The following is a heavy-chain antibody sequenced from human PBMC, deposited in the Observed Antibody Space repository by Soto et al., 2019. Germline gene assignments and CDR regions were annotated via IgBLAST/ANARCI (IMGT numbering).Heavy chain of an antibody. V-gene: IGHV3-74*01. CDR3: VRTGLVVAAATREDY. CDR2: INSDGSST. Sequence: EVQLVESGGGLVQPGESLRLSCAASGFTFSSYWMQWVRQAPGKGLVWVSRINSDGSSTSYAGSVKGRFTISRDNAKNTLYLQMNSLRAEDTAVYYCVRTGLVVAAATREDYWGQGTLVTVSS. D-gene: IGHD2-15*01. CDR1: GFTFSSYW. J-gene: IGHJ4*02.